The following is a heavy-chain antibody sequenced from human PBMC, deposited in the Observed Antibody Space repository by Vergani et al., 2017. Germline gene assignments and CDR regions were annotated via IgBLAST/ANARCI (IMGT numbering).Heavy chain of an antibody. V-gene: IGHV1-8*01. J-gene: IGHJ6*03. CDR2: MNPNSGNT. CDR1: GYTFTSYD. D-gene: IGHD3-3*01. CDR3: ARGHNYDFWSGYYFANYYYYYMDV. Sequence: QVQLVQSGAEVKKPGASVKVSCKASGYTFTSYDINWVRQATGQGLEWMGWMNPNSGNTGYAQKFQGRVTMTRNTYISTAYMELSSLRSEDTAVYYCARGHNYDFWSGYYFANYYYYYMDVWGKGP.